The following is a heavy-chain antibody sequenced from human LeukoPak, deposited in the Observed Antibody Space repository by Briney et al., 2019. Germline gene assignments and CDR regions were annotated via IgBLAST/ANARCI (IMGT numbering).Heavy chain of an antibody. CDR1: GGPISSYQ. Sequence: SETLSLTCTVSGGPISSYQWSWIRQPPGKGLKWIGYIYYTGSTNYNPSLKSRITISLDTSKNQFSLKLSSVTAADTAVYYCARVRAAARCYFDYWGQGTLVTVSS. CDR2: IYYTGST. CDR3: ARVRAAARCYFDY. D-gene: IGHD6-13*01. J-gene: IGHJ4*02. V-gene: IGHV4-59*01.